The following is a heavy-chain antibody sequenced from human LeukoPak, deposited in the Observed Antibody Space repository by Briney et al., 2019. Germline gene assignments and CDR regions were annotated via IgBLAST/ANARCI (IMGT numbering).Heavy chain of an antibody. V-gene: IGHV1-69*01. Sequence: ASVKVSCKASGGTFSSYAISWERQAPGQGLEWMGGIIPIFGTANYAQKFQGRVTITADESTSTAYMELSSLRSEDTAVYYCATEVGATTSFDYWGQGTLVTVSS. CDR1: GGTFSSYA. CDR3: ATEVGATTSFDY. CDR2: IIPIFGTA. J-gene: IGHJ4*02. D-gene: IGHD1-26*01.